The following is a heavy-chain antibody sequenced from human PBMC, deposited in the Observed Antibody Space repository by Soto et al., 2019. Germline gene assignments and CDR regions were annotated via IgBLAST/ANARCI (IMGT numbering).Heavy chain of an antibody. CDR3: ARIPIAVAGTGWFDP. J-gene: IGHJ5*02. CDR2: IFSNDEK. V-gene: IGHV2-26*01. D-gene: IGHD6-19*01. Sequence: SGPTLVNPTETLTLTCTVSGFSLSNARMGVSWIRQPPGKALEWLAHIFSNDEKSYSTSLKSRLIISKDTSKSQVVLTMTNMDPVDTATYYCARIPIAVAGTGWFDPWGQGTLVTVSS. CDR1: GFSLSNARMG.